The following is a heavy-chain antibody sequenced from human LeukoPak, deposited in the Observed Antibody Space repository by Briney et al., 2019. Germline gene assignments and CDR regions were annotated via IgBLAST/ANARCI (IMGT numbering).Heavy chain of an antibody. D-gene: IGHD3-10*01. Sequence: GGSVRLSCAACRFLLNTCGMLWVGESPGKGLECVRLIPSHGSNQTYADSLKGRFTSSRDNSKNTLYLQMNSLTAEDTAVYYCAKPLRGILIMGFDSWGQGTLVTVSS. CDR1: RFLLNTCG. CDR2: IPSHGSNQ. J-gene: IGHJ4*02. V-gene: IGHV3-30*02. CDR3: AKPLRGILIMGFDS.